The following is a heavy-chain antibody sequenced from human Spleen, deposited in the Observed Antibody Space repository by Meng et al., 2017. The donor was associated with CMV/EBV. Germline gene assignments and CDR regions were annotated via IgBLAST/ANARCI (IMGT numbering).Heavy chain of an antibody. D-gene: IGHD2-21*02. CDR1: GFTFSSYW. CDR2: IKQDGTTK. J-gene: IGHJ4*02. CDR3: ARAAHSRDSF. V-gene: IGHV3-7*01. Sequence: GGSLRLSCTVSGFTFSSYWMSWVRQAPGKGLEWVANIKQDGTTKYYVDSVKGRFTISRDNAKNSVYLQMNSLRAEDSAVYYCARAAHSRDSFWGQGTLVTVSS.